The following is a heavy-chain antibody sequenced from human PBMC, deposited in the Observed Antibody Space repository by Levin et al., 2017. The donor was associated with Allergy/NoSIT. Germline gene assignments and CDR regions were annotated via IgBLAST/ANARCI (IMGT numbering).Heavy chain of an antibody. CDR1: GFTFSSYA. D-gene: IGHD3-22*01. J-gene: IGHJ4*02. CDR2: ISYDGSNK. Sequence: GESLKISCAASGFTFSSYAMHRVRQAPGKGLEWVAVISYDGSNKYYADSVKGRFTISRDNSKNTLYLQMNSLRAEDTAVYYCASDIVYDSGGYWGQGTLVTVSS. CDR3: ASDIVYDSGGY. V-gene: IGHV3-30*04.